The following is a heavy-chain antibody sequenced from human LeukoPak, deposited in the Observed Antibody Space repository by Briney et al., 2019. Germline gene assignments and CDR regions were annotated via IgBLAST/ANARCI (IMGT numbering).Heavy chain of an antibody. CDR2: INGDESRT. V-gene: IGHV3-74*03. CDR3: VRSVAVTFDP. D-gene: IGHD6-19*01. Sequence: PGGSLRLSCAASGFTFSNYWMHWVCQAPGKGLVWVSCINGDESRTKYADSVKGRFTISRDNARNTLFLQMNSLRAEDTAVYYCVRSVAVTFDPWGQGTLVTVSS. CDR1: GFTFSNYW. J-gene: IGHJ5*02.